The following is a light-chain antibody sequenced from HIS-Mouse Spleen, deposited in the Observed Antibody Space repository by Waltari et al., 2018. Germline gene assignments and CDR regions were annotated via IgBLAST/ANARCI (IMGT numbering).Light chain of an antibody. V-gene: IGLV3-10*01. CDR1: ALSQKY. CDR2: EDS. J-gene: IGLJ2*01. CDR3: YSTDSSGNHRV. Sequence: YELTQPHPVSVSPRHKRRITRSGDALSQKYAYWYQQKTGQAPVLVIYEDSKRPPGIPERFSGSSSGTMATLTISGAQVEDEADYYCYSTDSSGNHRVFGGGTKLTVL.